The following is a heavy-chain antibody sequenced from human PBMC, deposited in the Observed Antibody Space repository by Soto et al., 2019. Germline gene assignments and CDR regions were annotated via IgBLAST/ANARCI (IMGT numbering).Heavy chain of an antibody. CDR3: ARAYSSGWWRGYNWFDP. Sequence: GASVKVSCKASGYTFPSYGISWVRQAPGQGLEWMGWISAYNGNTNYAQKLQGRVTMTTDTSTSTAYMELRSLRSDDTAVYYCARAYSSGWWRGYNWFDPWGQGTLVTVSS. J-gene: IGHJ5*02. CDR1: GYTFPSYG. D-gene: IGHD6-19*01. CDR2: ISAYNGNT. V-gene: IGHV1-18*01.